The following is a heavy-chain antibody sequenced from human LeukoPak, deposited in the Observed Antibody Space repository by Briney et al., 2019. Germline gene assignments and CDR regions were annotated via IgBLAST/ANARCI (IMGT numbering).Heavy chain of an antibody. CDR2: ISYDGSNK. V-gene: IGHV3-30*18. CDR1: GFIFRKYG. CDR3: AKPSGLGYSSGWYYFDY. J-gene: IGHJ4*02. D-gene: IGHD6-19*01. Sequence: GGSLRLSCAASGFIFRKYGMNWVRQAPGKGLEWVAVISYDGSNKYYADSVKGRFTISRDNSKNTLYLQMNSLRAEDTAVYYCAKPSGLGYSSGWYYFDYWGQGTLVTVSS.